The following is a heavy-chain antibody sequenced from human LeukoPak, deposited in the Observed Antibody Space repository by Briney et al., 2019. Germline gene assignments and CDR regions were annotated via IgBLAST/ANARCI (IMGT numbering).Heavy chain of an antibody. CDR1: GFTVSSNY. Sequence: PGGSLRLSCAASGFTVSSNYMSWVRQASGKGLEWVSVIYSGGSTYYADSVKGRFTISRDNSKNTLYLQMNSLRAEDTVVYYCASSGYSYGTIDYWGQGTLVTVSS. D-gene: IGHD5-18*01. J-gene: IGHJ4*02. CDR3: ASSGYSYGTIDY. V-gene: IGHV3-53*01. CDR2: IYSGGST.